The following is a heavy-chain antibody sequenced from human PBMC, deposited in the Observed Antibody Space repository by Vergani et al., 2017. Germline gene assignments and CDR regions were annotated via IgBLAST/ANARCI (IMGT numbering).Heavy chain of an antibody. D-gene: IGHD1/OR15-1a*01. CDR2: ISGSGAST. CDR1: GFIFSSHA. Sequence: EVQLLESGGGVVQPGGSLRLSCAASGFIFSSHAMTWVRQAPGKGLEWVSTISGSGASTYYADSVKGRFSISRDNSKNTLLLQMNSLRAKDTAVYYCAKNPNFNNRPTDYWGQGTLVTVSS. CDR3: AKNPNFNNRPTDY. J-gene: IGHJ4*02. V-gene: IGHV3-23*01.